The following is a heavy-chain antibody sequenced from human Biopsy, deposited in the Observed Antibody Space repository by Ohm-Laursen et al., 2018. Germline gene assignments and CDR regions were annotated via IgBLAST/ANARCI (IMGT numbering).Heavy chain of an antibody. J-gene: IGHJ3*02. Sequence: PPGTLSLTCSVSGGSTNDYFWSWIRQPAGETLEWIGRIYSSGGSSYNPSLKSRISMSMDTSNNQFSLTLTSVTAADTAVYYCARHIGSSWEWAFDIWGRGTMVTVSS. V-gene: IGHV4-4*07. CDR2: IYSSGGS. D-gene: IGHD6-13*01. CDR1: GGSTNDYF. CDR3: ARHIGSSWEWAFDI.